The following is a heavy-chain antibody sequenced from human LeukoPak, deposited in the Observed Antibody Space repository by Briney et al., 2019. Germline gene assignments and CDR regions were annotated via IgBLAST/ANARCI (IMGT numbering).Heavy chain of an antibody. CDR1: GFTSSSYS. J-gene: IGHJ4*02. V-gene: IGHV3-48*01. CDR2: ISSSSSTI. D-gene: IGHD1-26*01. CDR3: AREFSGSNYGFPFDY. Sequence: GGSLRLSCAASGFTSSSYSMNWVRQAPGKGLEWVSYISSSSSTIYYADSVKGRFTISRDNAKNSLYLQMNSLRAEDTAVYYCAREFSGSNYGFPFDYWGQGTLVTVSS.